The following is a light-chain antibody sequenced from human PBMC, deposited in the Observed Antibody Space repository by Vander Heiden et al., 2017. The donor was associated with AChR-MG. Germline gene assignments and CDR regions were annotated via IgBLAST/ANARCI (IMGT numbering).Light chain of an antibody. CDR2: DAS. J-gene: IGKJ1*01. CDR3: QQHNSYPLG. CDR1: QSISSW. Sequence: DIPMTQSPSTLSASVGDRVTITCRASQSISSWLAWYQQKPGKAPKLLIYDASSLESGVPSRFSGSGSGTEFTLTISSLQPDDFATYYCQQHNSYPLGFGQGTKVEIK. V-gene: IGKV1-5*01.